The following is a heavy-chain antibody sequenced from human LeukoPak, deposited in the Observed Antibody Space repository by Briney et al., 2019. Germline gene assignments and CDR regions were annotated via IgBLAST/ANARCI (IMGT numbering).Heavy chain of an antibody. CDR1: GFTFSSYS. Sequence: GGSLRLSCAASGFTFSSYSMNWVRQAPGKGLEWVSSISSSSSYIYYADSVKGRFTISRDNAKNSLYLQMNSLRAEDTAVYYCARSPGGNSQGLGYWGQGTLVTVSS. V-gene: IGHV3-21*01. CDR3: ARSPGGNSQGLGY. D-gene: IGHD4-23*01. J-gene: IGHJ4*02. CDR2: ISSSSSYI.